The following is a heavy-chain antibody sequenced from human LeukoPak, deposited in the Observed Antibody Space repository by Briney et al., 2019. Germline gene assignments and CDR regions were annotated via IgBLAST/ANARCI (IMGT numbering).Heavy chain of an antibody. J-gene: IGHJ5*02. D-gene: IGHD6-13*01. CDR2: IWYDGSNK. Sequence: GGSLRLSCAASGFTFSSYSMNWVRQAPGKGLEWVAVIWYDGSNKYYADSVKGRFTISRDNSKNTLYLQMNSLRAEDTAVYYCARDGYSSSWYSLNWFDPWGQGTLVTVSS. V-gene: IGHV3-33*08. CDR1: GFTFSSYS. CDR3: ARDGYSSSWYSLNWFDP.